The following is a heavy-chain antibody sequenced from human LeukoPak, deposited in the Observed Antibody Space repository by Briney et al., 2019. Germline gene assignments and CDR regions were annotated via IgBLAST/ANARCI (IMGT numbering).Heavy chain of an antibody. V-gene: IGHV3-48*03. J-gene: IGHJ5*02. Sequence: GGSLRLSCAASGFTFSSYEMNWVRQAPGKGLEWVSYISSSGSTIYYADSVKGRFTISRDNAKNSLYLQMNSLRAEDTAVYYCARATQYCSGGSCYDTWFDPWGQGTLVTVSS. D-gene: IGHD2-15*01. CDR1: GFTFSSYE. CDR3: ARATQYCSGGSCYDTWFDP. CDR2: ISSSGSTI.